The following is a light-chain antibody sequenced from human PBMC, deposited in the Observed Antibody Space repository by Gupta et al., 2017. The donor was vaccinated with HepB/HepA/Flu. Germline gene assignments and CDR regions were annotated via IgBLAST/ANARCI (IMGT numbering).Light chain of an antibody. Sequence: EIVLTQSPGTLSLSPGERATLSCRASQSVSSSYLAWYQQKPGQAPRLLIYGASSRATGIPDRFSGSGSGTDFILTISRLETEDFVVYYCQQDGSSPITFGQGTRLEIK. J-gene: IGKJ5*01. CDR1: QSVSSSY. CDR2: GAS. V-gene: IGKV3-20*01. CDR3: QQDGSSPIT.